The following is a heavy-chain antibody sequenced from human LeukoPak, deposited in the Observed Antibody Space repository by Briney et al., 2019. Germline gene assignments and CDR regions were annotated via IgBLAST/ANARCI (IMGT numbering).Heavy chain of an antibody. CDR3: ARGNGLISAFDI. V-gene: IGHV3-7*01. CDR2: IEQDGSEK. Sequence: QPGGTLRLSCAASGFTFSNYWMSWVRQAPGKGLEWVANIEQDGSEKYYVDSVRGRFTISRDNAKNSLYLQMNSLRAEDTAVYYCARGNGLISAFDIWGQGTMVTVSS. J-gene: IGHJ3*02. D-gene: IGHD2-8*01. CDR1: GFTFSNYW.